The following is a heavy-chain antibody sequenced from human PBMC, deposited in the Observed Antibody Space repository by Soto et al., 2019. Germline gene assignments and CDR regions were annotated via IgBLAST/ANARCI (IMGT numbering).Heavy chain of an antibody. Sequence: QVPLQQWGAGLLKPSETLSLTCAVCGGSFSDYYWTWIRQSPGEWLEWIAEINPSGNTNYNPSLKSRVTISVDTSKNQFSLKLSAVTAADTAVYYCARVRRYFDWLSHHWFDPWGQGTLVTVSS. CDR3: ARVRRYFDWLSHHWFDP. V-gene: IGHV4-34*01. CDR2: INPSGNT. CDR1: GGSFSDYY. J-gene: IGHJ5*02. D-gene: IGHD3-9*01.